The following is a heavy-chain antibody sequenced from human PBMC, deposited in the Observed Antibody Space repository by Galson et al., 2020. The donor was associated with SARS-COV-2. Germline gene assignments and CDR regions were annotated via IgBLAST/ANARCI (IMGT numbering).Heavy chain of an antibody. J-gene: IGHJ6*02. V-gene: IGHV4-30-4*01. D-gene: IGHD3-16*01. Sequence: SETLSLTCTVSGGSISSGGYYWTWICQSPGKGLVWIGYIDHSGSTYYNPSLQTPITISIDTSKNQFSLRLSSVTAADTAVYYCVMEGVSGYYGMDVWGQGTTVTVSS. CDR1: GGSISSGGYY. CDR2: IDHSGST. CDR3: VMEGVSGYYGMDV.